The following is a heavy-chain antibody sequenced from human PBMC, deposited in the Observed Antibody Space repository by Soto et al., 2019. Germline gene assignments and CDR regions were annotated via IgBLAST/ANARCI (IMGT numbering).Heavy chain of an antibody. V-gene: IGHV3-21*01. CDR3: ARGLDICSTSCYAAFDI. D-gene: IGHD2-2*01. CDR1: GFTFSSYS. J-gene: IGHJ3*02. Sequence: PGGSLRLSCAASGFTFSSYSINWVRQAPGKGLEWVSSISSSSSYIYYADSVKGRFTISRDNAKNSLYLQMNSLRAEDTAVYYCARGLDICSTSCYAAFDIWGQGTMVTVSS. CDR2: ISSSSSYI.